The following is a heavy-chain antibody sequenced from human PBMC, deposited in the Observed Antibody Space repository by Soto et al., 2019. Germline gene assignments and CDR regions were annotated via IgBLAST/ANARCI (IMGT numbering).Heavy chain of an antibody. CDR2: IYYTGST. CDR1: GGSINNRGYY. J-gene: IGHJ6*02. V-gene: IGHV4-31*03. Sequence: PSETLSLTCTVSGGSINNRGYYWSWSRQHPGKGLEWIGYIYYTGSTDYNPSLKSRVTISLDTSKNQFSLKLSSVTAADTAVYYCIRDRLSAPGYYGMDVWGQGTTVTVSS. D-gene: IGHD6-13*01. CDR3: IRDRLSAPGYYGMDV.